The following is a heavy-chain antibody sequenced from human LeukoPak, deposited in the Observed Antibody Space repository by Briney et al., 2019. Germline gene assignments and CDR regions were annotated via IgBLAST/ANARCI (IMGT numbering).Heavy chain of an antibody. D-gene: IGHD3-3*01. CDR2: ISYDGSNK. CDR1: GFTFSSYG. CDR3: AREYYDFWSGYFHFDY. Sequence: PGGSLRLSCAASGFTFSSYGMHWVRQAPGKGLEWVAVISYDGSNKYYADSVKGRFTISRDNSKNTLYLQMNSLRAEDTAVYYCAREYYDFWSGYFHFDYWGQGTLVTVSS. J-gene: IGHJ4*02. V-gene: IGHV3-30*03.